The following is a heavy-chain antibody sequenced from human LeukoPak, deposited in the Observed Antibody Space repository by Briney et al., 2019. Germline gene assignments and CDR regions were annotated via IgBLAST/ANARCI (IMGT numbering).Heavy chain of an antibody. CDR1: GGSFSGYY. CDR2: INHSGST. Sequence: PSETLSLTCAVYGGSFSGYYWSWIRQPPGKGLEWIGEINHSGSTNYNPSLKSRVTISVDTSKNQFSLKLSSVTAADTAVYYCARSDFWSGYYLDYWGQGTLVTVSS. D-gene: IGHD3-3*01. J-gene: IGHJ4*02. V-gene: IGHV4-34*01. CDR3: ARSDFWSGYYLDY.